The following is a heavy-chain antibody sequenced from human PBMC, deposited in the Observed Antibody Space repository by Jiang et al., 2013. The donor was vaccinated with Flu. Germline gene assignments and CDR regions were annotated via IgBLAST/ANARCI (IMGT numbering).Heavy chain of an antibody. Sequence: LLKPSETLSLTCTVSGGSVSSGSYYWSWIRQPPGKGLEWIGYIYYSGSTNYNPSLKSRVTISVDTSKNQFSLKLSSVTAADTAVYYCARVAPYSNYGGRFDAFDIWGQGTMVTVSS. V-gene: IGHV4-61*01. D-gene: IGHD4-11*01. CDR3: ARVAPYSNYGGRFDAFDI. J-gene: IGHJ3*02. CDR1: GGSVSSGSYY. CDR2: IYYSGST.